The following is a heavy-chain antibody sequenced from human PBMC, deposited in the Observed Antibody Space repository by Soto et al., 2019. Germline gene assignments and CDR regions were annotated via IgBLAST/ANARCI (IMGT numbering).Heavy chain of an antibody. CDR1: GGSLSSGAYY. CDR2: IYYSGST. D-gene: IGHD3-22*01. Sequence: QVQLQESGPGLVKPSQTLSLTCTVSGGSLSSGAYYWSWIRQHPGKGLEWIGYIYYSGSTYYNPSLVSRVTLAVHTSTKQFSLKVSSVTAADTAVYYGARANYFESSGPFDYWGPGTLVTVSS. V-gene: IGHV4-31*03. CDR3: ARANYFESSGPFDY. J-gene: IGHJ4*02.